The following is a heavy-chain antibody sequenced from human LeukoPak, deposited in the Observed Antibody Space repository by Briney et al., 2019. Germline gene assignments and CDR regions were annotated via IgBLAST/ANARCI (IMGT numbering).Heavy chain of an antibody. CDR3: ARGGSYWERNYYYYYMDV. V-gene: IGHV3-7*01. CDR1: GFTFSSYW. D-gene: IGHD1-26*01. J-gene: IGHJ6*03. CDR2: IKQDGSEK. Sequence: GGSLRLSCAASGFTFSSYWMSWVRQAPGKGLEWVANIKQDGSEKYYVDSVKGRFTISRDNAKNSLYLQMNSLRAEDTAVYYCARGGSYWERNYYYYYMDVWGKGTTGNVSS.